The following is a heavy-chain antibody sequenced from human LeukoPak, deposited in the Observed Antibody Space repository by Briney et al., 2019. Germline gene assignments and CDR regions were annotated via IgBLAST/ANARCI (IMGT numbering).Heavy chain of an antibody. CDR3: AKVDIVVVPAARDAFDI. CDR2: IRYDGSNK. D-gene: IGHD2-2*01. Sequence: GGSLRLSCAASGFTFSSYGMHWVRQAPGKGLEWVAFIRYDGSNKYYADSVKGRFTISRDNSKNTLYLQMNSLRAEDTAVYYCAKVDIVVVPAARDAFDIWGQGTMVTVSS. CDR1: GFTFSSYG. V-gene: IGHV3-30*02. J-gene: IGHJ3*02.